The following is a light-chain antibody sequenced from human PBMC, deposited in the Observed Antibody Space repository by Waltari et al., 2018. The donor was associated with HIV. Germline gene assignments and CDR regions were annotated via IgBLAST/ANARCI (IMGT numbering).Light chain of an antibody. Sequence: QSALTQPASVSGSPGQSITISCTGTSTDVGNFNLVPWYQQYPGKAPKLLIYEVTKRPSGASNRFSASKSGNTASLTISGLRAEDEADYYCYSYSDTSSSYVFGTGTKVTVL. CDR3: YSYSDTSSSYV. V-gene: IGLV2-23*02. CDR1: STDVGNFNL. CDR2: EVT. J-gene: IGLJ1*01.